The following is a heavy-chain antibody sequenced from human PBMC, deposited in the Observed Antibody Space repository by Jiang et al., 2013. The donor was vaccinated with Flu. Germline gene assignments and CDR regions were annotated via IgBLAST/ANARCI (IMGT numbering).Heavy chain of an antibody. CDR1: GFSFSGLW. CDR2: IRSKAKNYAT. D-gene: IGHD3-10*01. J-gene: IGHJ4*02. V-gene: IGHV3-73*01. Sequence: VQLVESGGGLVQPGGSLKLSCAASGFSFSGLWYTTGSARLPGKGWSGLARIRSKAKNYATAYAASVKGRFTISRDDSKNTAYLQMNGLKTEDTAVYYCITIDPHGSGSSGGQGTL. CDR3: ITIDPHGSGSS.